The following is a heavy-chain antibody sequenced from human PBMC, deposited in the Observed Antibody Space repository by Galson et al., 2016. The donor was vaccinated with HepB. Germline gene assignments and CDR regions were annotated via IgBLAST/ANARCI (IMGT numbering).Heavy chain of an antibody. CDR1: GSTFTGQY. Sequence: SVKVSCKASGSTFTGQYMHWVRQAPGQGLEWMGSINPNSGVTKYAQKFQGRVTVTRDTSISTAYMELNRLRSDDTAVYYCARALADLLAPYSYYVMDVRGKGTTVAVSS. CDR2: INPNSGVT. CDR3: ARALADLLAPYSYYVMDV. J-gene: IGHJ6*04. D-gene: IGHD3-3*02. V-gene: IGHV1-2*02.